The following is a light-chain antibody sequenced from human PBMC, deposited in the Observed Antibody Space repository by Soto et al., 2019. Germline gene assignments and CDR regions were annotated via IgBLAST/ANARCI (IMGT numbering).Light chain of an antibody. CDR1: QRISSY. CDR3: QQYYSYPRT. V-gene: IGKV1-39*01. Sequence: DIQMTQSPSSLSASVGDRVTITCRASQRISSYLNWYQQKPGNAPKLLIYAAASLQSGVPSRFSGSGSGTDFTLTISCLQSEDFATYYCQQYYSYPRTFGQGTKVDIK. J-gene: IGKJ1*01. CDR2: AAA.